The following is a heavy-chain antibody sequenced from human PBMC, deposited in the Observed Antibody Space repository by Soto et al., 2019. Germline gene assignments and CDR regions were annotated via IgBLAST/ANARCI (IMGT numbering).Heavy chain of an antibody. D-gene: IGHD2-15*01. CDR3: ARREEYCSDINCRGFDP. J-gene: IGHJ5*02. CDR2: IYYSGST. CDR1: GDSISSGNYY. Sequence: QLQLHESGPGLVKPSETLSLTCTVSGDSISSGNYYWGWIRQPPGKGPEWIGSIYYSGSTYYNPSLKSRVTISVDTSKNQFSLRLSSVTAADTAVYYCARREEYCSDINCRGFDPWGQGTLVTVSS. V-gene: IGHV4-39*01.